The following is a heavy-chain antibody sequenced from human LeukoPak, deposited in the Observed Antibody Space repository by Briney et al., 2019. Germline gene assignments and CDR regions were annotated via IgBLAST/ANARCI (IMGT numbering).Heavy chain of an antibody. CDR2: IYYSGST. CDR3: ARPNRPITGRVDY. V-gene: IGHV4-39*01. J-gene: IGHJ4*02. Sequence: SETQSLPCTVSGGFISSSYYWGWIRQPPGKGLEWIGSIYYSGSTYYNPSLKSRVTISVDTSKNQFSLKLSSVTAADTAVYYCARPNRPITGRVDYWGQGTLVTVSS. CDR1: GGFISSSYY. D-gene: IGHD1-14*01.